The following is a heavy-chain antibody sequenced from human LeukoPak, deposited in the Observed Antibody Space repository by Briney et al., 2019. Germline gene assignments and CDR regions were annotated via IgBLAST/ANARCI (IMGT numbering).Heavy chain of an antibody. J-gene: IGHJ4*02. CDR3: AKDPDYGGVFDY. V-gene: IGHV3-9*01. CDR1: GFTFSSYG. Sequence: GGSLRLSCAASGFTFSSYGMHWVRQAPGKGLEWVSGISWNSGSIGYADSVKGRFTISRDNAKNSLYLQMNSLRAEDTALYYCAKDPDYGGVFDYWGQGTLVTVSS. D-gene: IGHD4-23*01. CDR2: ISWNSGSI.